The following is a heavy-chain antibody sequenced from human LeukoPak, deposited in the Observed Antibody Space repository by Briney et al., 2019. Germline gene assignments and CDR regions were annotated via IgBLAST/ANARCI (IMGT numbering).Heavy chain of an antibody. CDR1: GFSLSTSGVG. Sequence: SGPTLVNPTQPLTLTCTFSGFSLSTSGVGVGWIRQPPGKALEWLALIYWDDDKRYSPSLKGRLTITKDTSKNQVVLTMTNMDPVDTATYYCAHSLRIAVAGPPGVFDYWGQGTLVTVSS. CDR3: AHSLRIAVAGPPGVFDY. V-gene: IGHV2-5*02. D-gene: IGHD6-19*01. CDR2: IYWDDDK. J-gene: IGHJ4*02.